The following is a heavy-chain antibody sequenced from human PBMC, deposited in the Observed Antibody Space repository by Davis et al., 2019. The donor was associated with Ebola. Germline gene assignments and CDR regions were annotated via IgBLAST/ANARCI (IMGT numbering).Heavy chain of an antibody. CDR2: ISYDGSNK. CDR1: GFTFSSYA. Sequence: GGSLRLSCAASGFTFSSYAMHWVRQAPGKGLEWVAVISYDGSNKYYADSVKGRFTISRDNSKNTLYLQMNSLRAEDTAVYYCARGGDVVVVAATPLYYGMDVWGKGTTVTVSS. CDR3: ARGGDVVVVAATPLYYGMDV. V-gene: IGHV3-30-3*01. J-gene: IGHJ6*04. D-gene: IGHD2-15*01.